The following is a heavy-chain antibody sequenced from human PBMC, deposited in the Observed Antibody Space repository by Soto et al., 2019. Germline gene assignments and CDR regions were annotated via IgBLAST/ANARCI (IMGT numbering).Heavy chain of an antibody. CDR1: GGTFSSYA. V-gene: IGHV1-69*01. D-gene: IGHD3-3*01. CDR2: IIPIFGTA. Sequence: QVQLVQSVAEVKKPGSSVKVSCKASGGTFSSYAISWVRQAPGQGLEWMGGIIPIFGTANYEQKFQGRVTITADESTSTAYMELSSLRSEDKAVYSCARDQGPIGVVMPLDNWFDPWGQGNLVTVSS. CDR3: ARDQGPIGVVMPLDNWFDP. J-gene: IGHJ5*02.